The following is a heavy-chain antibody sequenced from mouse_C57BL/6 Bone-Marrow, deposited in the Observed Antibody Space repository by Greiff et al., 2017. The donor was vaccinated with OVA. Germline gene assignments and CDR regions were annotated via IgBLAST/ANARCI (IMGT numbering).Heavy chain of an antibody. J-gene: IGHJ3*01. Sequence: VMLVESGPGLVAPSQSLSITCTVSGFSLTSYAISWVRQPPGKGLEWLGVIWTGGGTNYNSALKSRLSISKDNSKSQVFLKMNSLQTDDTARYYCARNEGEYDYGRFAYWGQGTLVTVSA. V-gene: IGHV2-9-1*01. CDR1: GFSLTSYA. D-gene: IGHD2-4*01. CDR3: ARNEGEYDYGRFAY. CDR2: IWTGGGT.